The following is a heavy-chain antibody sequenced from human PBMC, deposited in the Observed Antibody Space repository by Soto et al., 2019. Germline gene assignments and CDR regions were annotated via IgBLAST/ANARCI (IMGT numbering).Heavy chain of an antibody. CDR3: ARAPAMRPYSSSSRQYYFDY. J-gene: IGHJ4*02. CDR2: INHSGST. Sequence: SETLSLTCAVYGGSFSGYYWSWIRQPPGKGLEWIGEINHSGSTNYNPSLKSRVTISVDTSKNQFSLKLSSVTAADTAVYYCARAPAMRPYSSSSRQYYFDYWGQGTLVTVSS. V-gene: IGHV4-34*01. D-gene: IGHD6-6*01. CDR1: GGSFSGYY.